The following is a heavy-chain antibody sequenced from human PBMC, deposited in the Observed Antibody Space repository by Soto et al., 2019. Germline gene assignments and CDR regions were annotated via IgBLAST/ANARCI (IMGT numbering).Heavy chain of an antibody. Sequence: SETLSLTCAVSGGSISSSNWWSWVRQPPGKGLEWIGEIYHSGSTNYNPSLKSRVTISVDKSKNQFSLKLSSVTAADTAVYYCARDSGRGSYFINNYFDYWGQGTLVTVSS. CDR2: IYHSGST. J-gene: IGHJ4*02. V-gene: IGHV4-4*02. CDR3: ARDSGRGSYFINNYFDY. D-gene: IGHD1-26*01. CDR1: GGSISSSNW.